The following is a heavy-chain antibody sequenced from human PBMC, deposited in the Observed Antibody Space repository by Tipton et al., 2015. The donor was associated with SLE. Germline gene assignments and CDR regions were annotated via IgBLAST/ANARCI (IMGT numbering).Heavy chain of an antibody. D-gene: IGHD3-22*01. J-gene: IGHJ3*01. CDR3: ARPGNYFGSSGHHDAVDV. CDR2: INHSGST. V-gene: IGHV4-39*01. Sequence: TLSLTCSVSGVSLSRDTYYWASGWFRQPPRKGLEWVGAINHSGSTNYNPSLKSRVTISFETSKNQLSLRLGSVTAADTAVYYCARPGNYFGSSGHHDAVDVSGQATMVSVSS. CDR1: GVSLSRDTYY.